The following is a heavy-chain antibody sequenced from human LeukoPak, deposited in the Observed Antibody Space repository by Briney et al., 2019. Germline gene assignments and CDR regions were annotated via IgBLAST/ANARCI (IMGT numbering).Heavy chain of an antibody. CDR1: GFTVSSNY. Sequence: GGSLRLSCAASGFTVSSNYMSWVRQAPGKGLEWVSAISGSGGSTYYADSVKGRFTISRDNSKNTLYLQMNSLRAEDTAVYYCAKRTVAGQTGKYYFDYWGQGTLVTVSS. V-gene: IGHV3-23*01. D-gene: IGHD6-19*01. J-gene: IGHJ4*02. CDR2: ISGSGGST. CDR3: AKRTVAGQTGKYYFDY.